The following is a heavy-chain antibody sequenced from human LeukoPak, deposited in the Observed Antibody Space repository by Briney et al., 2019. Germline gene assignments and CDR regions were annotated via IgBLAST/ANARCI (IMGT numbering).Heavy chain of an antibody. CDR2: IYTSGST. V-gene: IGHV4-4*07. CDR1: GGSISSYY. Sequence: SETLSLTCTVSGGSISSYYWSWIRQPAGKGLEWIGRIYTSGSTNYNPSLKSRVTMSVDTSKNQFSLKLSSVTAADTAVYYCAGLYSSSSPLSYYYYMDVWGKGTTVTVSS. CDR3: AGLYSSSSPLSYYYYMDV. J-gene: IGHJ6*03. D-gene: IGHD6-6*01.